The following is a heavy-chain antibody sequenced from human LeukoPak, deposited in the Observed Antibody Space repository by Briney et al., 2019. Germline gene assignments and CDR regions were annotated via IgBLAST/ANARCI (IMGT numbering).Heavy chain of an antibody. Sequence: GASVKVSCKASGYTFTSYYMHWVRQAPGQGLEWMGRINPNSGGTNYAQKFQGRVTMTRDTSISTAYMELSRLRSDDTAVYYCASISGYSSGWYDYWGQGTLVTVSS. J-gene: IGHJ4*02. CDR1: GYTFTSYY. CDR3: ASISGYSSGWYDY. V-gene: IGHV1-2*06. CDR2: INPNSGGT. D-gene: IGHD6-19*01.